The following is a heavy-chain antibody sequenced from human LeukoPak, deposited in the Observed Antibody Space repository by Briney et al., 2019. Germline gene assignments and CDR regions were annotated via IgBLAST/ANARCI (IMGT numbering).Heavy chain of an antibody. CDR2: IYHSGST. CDR1: GYSISSGYY. CDR3: ARTALRLGELSTPFFDY. D-gene: IGHD3-16*02. V-gene: IGHV4-38-2*02. J-gene: IGHJ4*02. Sequence: PSETLSLTCTVSGYSISSGYYWGWIRQPPGKGLEWIGSIYHSGSTYYNPSLKSRVTISVDTSKNQFSLKLSSVTAADTAVYYCARTALRLGELSTPFFDYWGQGTLVTVSS.